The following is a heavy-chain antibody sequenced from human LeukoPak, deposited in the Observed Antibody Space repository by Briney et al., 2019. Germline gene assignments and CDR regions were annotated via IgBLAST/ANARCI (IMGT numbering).Heavy chain of an antibody. Sequence: SQTLSLTCAISGDSVSSNSAAWNWIRQSPSRGLEWLGRTYYRSKWYNDYAVFVKSRITINPDTSKNQFSLQLNSVTPEDTAVYYCARAPSHPTVTTLHFDYWGQGTLVTVSS. V-gene: IGHV6-1*01. CDR2: TYYRSKWYN. CDR3: ARAPSHPTVTTLHFDY. D-gene: IGHD4-11*01. J-gene: IGHJ4*02. CDR1: GDSVSSNSAA.